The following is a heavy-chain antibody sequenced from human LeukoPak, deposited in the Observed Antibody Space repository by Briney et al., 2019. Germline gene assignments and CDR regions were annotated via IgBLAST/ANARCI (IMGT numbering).Heavy chain of an antibody. V-gene: IGHV1-69*13. J-gene: IGHJ4*02. CDR2: IIPIFGTA. CDR1: GGTFSSYA. CDR3: ARESGTSGYYGSGSYRY. Sequence: SVKASCKASGGTFSSYAISWVRQAPGQGLEWMGGIIPIFGTANYAQKFQGRVTITADESTSTAYMELSSLRSEDTAVYYCARESGTSGYYGSGSYRYWGQGTLVAVSS. D-gene: IGHD3-10*01.